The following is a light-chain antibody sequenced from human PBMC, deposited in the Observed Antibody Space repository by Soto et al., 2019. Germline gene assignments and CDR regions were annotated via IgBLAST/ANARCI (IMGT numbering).Light chain of an antibody. CDR3: KHSYSPPRP. CDR1: QSISSY. V-gene: IGKV1-39*01. J-gene: IGKJ5*01. CDR2: AAS. Sequence: DLEMPQATTSRSASVVSRVSITCLASQSISSYLNWYQQKPGKAPKLLIYAASSLQSGVPSRFSGSGSGTDFTLTISSLQPEDFATYYCKHSYSPPRPCAQGTRLEI.